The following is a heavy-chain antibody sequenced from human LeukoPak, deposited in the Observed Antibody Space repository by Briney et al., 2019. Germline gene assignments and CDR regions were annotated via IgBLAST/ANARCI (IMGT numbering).Heavy chain of an antibody. Sequence: HPGGSLRLSCAASGFTFSSYAMSWVRQAPGKGLEWVSAISGSGGSTHYADSVKGRFTISRDNSKNTLYLQMNSLRAEDTAVYYCAKEEHYYDSSGYPFDYWGQGTLVTVSS. CDR3: AKEEHYYDSSGYPFDY. CDR2: ISGSGGST. J-gene: IGHJ4*02. D-gene: IGHD3-22*01. CDR1: GFTFSSYA. V-gene: IGHV3-23*01.